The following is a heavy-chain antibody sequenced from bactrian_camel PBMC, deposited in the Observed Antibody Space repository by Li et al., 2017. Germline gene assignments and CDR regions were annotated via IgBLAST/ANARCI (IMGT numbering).Heavy chain of an antibody. D-gene: IGHD6*01. CDR1: GFTFSDYY. Sequence: DVQLVESGGGSVQAGGSLRLSCGASGFTFSDYYMRWVRQAPGKGLEWVSTIGGGGGTSYPDSLKGRFIISGDNAKNTLYLQMNSLKPEDSAVYYCVRAFSTAGPASLNFGYWGQGTQVTVS. J-gene: IGHJ6*01. CDR2: IGGGGGT. V-gene: IGHV3S40*01. CDR3: VRAFSTAGPASLNFGY.